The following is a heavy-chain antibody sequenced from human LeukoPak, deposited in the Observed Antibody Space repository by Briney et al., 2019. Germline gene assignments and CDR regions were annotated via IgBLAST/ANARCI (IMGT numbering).Heavy chain of an antibody. CDR3: ATPGYSSGWYAY. Sequence: GGSLRLSCAASGFSFSDYYMAWIRQAPGKGLEWVAFISSSTTSTYYADSVKGRFTIPRDNSKNTLYLQMNSLRAEDTAVYYCATPGYSSGWYAYWGQGTLVTVSS. CDR2: ISSSTTST. V-gene: IGHV3-11*03. CDR1: GFSFSDYY. D-gene: IGHD6-19*01. J-gene: IGHJ4*02.